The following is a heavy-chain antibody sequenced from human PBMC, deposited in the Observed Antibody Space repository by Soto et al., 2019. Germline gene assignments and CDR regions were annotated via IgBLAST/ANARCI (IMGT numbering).Heavy chain of an antibody. V-gene: IGHV3-23*01. D-gene: IGHD3-10*01. CDR3: TEGCIPRRYNITKVEFDY. J-gene: IGHJ4*02. CDR1: GFIFSNYA. Sequence: EVHLLESGGDLVQRGGSLRLSCAASGFIFSNYAMSWVRQAPGKGLEWVSALSASGATTYYPDSVKGRCTVSRDNSKDTLYLQTNSLRAEDTAVYYCTEGCIPRRYNITKVEFDYWGQGSRVTVSS. CDR2: LSASGATT.